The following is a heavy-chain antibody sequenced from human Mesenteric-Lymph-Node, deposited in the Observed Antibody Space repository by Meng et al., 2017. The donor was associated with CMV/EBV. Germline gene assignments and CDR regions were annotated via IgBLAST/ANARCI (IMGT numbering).Heavy chain of an antibody. D-gene: IGHD6-13*01. CDR1: GFSLSTSGVG. Sequence: QITLKESGPTLVKPTQTLTLTCTFSGFSLSTSGVGVGWIRQPPGKALEWLALIYWDDDKRYSPSLKSRLTITKDTSKNQVVLTMTNMDPVDTATYYCAHSSGIAAAGPFYFDYWGQGTLVTCAS. V-gene: IGHV2-5*02. CDR2: IYWDDDK. CDR3: AHSSGIAAAGPFYFDY. J-gene: IGHJ4*02.